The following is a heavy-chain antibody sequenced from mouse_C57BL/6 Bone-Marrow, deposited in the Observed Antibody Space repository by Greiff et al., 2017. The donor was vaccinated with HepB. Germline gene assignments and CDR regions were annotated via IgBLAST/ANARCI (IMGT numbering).Heavy chain of an antibody. D-gene: IGHD2-4*01. J-gene: IGHJ3*01. CDR1: GFSLTSYG. Sequence: VQLQQSGPGLVQPSQSLSITCTVSGFSLTSYGVHWVRQSPGKGLEWLGVIWRGGSTDYNAAFMSRLSITKDNSKSQVFFKMNSLQAAETATYYCATMISWFAYWGQGTLVTVSA. CDR2: IWRGGST. CDR3: ATMISWFAY. V-gene: IGHV2-5*01.